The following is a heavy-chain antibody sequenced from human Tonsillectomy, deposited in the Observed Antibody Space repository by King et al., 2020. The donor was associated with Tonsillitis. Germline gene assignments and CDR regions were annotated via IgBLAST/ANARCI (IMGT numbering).Heavy chain of an antibody. CDR3: ARGDRGVAGHLYDYYGMDV. V-gene: IGHV3-7*03. D-gene: IGHD2-15*01. J-gene: IGHJ6*02. Sequence: VQLVESGGGLVQPGGSLRLSCAASGFIFSNYWMSWVRQAPGKGLEWVANINQDGSEKYHVDSVKGRFTISRDNAENSLHLQIHSLRAEDTAVYYCARGDRGVAGHLYDYYGMDVWGQGTTVTVSS. CDR1: GFIFSNYW. CDR2: INQDGSEK.